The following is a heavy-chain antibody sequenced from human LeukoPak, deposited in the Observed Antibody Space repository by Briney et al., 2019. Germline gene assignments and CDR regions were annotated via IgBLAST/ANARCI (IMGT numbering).Heavy chain of an antibody. Sequence: GASVKVSFKASGYTFTSYDINCVRQATGQGLEWMGWMNPNSGSTGYAQKFQGRVTMTRNTSISTAYMELSSLRSEDTAVYYCARGDIVVVPAAMGGYYYYYYGMDVWGQGTTVTVSS. D-gene: IGHD2-2*01. CDR1: GYTFTSYD. J-gene: IGHJ6*02. V-gene: IGHV1-8*01. CDR3: ARGDIVVVPAAMGGYYYYYYGMDV. CDR2: MNPNSGST.